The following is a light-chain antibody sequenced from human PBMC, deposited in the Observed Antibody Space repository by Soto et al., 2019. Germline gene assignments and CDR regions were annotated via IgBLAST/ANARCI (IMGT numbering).Light chain of an antibody. V-gene: IGKV3D-20*02. J-gene: IGKJ4*01. CDR1: QSLSSRS. CDR2: DAS. Sequence: EIVLTQSPGTLSLSPGERATLSCRASQSLSSRSLAWYQHIRGRAPRLLIHDASIRATGIPDRFSGSGSGTEFTLTINSLQSEDFAVYYCQRYNNWPLTFGGGTKVDIK. CDR3: QRYNNWPLT.